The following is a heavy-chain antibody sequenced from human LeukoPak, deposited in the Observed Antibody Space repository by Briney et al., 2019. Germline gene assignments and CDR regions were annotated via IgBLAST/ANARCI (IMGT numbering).Heavy chain of an antibody. Sequence: PGGSLRLSCAASGFTFSSYGMHWVRQAPRKGLEWVAFIRYDGSNKYYADSVKGRFTISRDNSKNTLYLQMNSLRAEDTAVYYCAKDLVVVPAAKYNWFDPWGQGTLVTVSS. CDR2: IRYDGSNK. J-gene: IGHJ5*02. V-gene: IGHV3-30*02. D-gene: IGHD2-2*01. CDR1: GFTFSSYG. CDR3: AKDLVVVPAAKYNWFDP.